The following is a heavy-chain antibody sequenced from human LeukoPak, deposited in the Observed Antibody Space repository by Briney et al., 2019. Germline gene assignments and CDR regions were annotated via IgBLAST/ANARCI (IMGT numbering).Heavy chain of an antibody. J-gene: IGHJ5*02. CDR1: GFTFSSYS. CDR3: AREVGYDPSWWFDP. Sequence: GGSLRLSCAASGFTFSSYSMNWVRQAPGKGLEWVSSISSSSSYIYYADSVKGRFTISRDNAKNSLYLQMNSLRAEDTAVYYCAREVGYDPSWWFDPWGQGTLVTVSS. V-gene: IGHV3-21*01. CDR2: ISSSSSYI. D-gene: IGHD3-3*01.